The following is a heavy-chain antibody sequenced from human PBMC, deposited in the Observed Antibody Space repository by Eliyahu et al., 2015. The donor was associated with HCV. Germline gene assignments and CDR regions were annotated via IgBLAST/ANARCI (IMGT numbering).Heavy chain of an antibody. J-gene: IGHJ4*02. D-gene: IGHD6-13*01. Sequence: EVQLVESGGGLVKPGGSLRLSCAASGFTFSNAWMSWVRQAPGKGLEWVGRIKSKTDGGTTDYAAPVKGRFTISRDDSKNTLYLQMNSLKTEDTAVYYCTTDSPLYSSSKADYWGQGTLVTVSS. CDR2: IKSKTDGGTT. CDR3: TTDSPLYSSSKADY. CDR1: GFTFSNAW. V-gene: IGHV3-15*01.